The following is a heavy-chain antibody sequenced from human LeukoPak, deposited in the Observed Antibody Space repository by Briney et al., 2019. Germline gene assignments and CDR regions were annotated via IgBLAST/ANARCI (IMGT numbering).Heavy chain of an antibody. V-gene: IGHV4-59*12. J-gene: IGHJ6*03. CDR2: ISSSGSV. CDR1: RGSISSSIRSYY. D-gene: IGHD6-13*01. Sequence: SETLSLTCTVSRGSISSSIRSYYWSWLRQPPGQGLEWIGYISSSGSVNDNPSLRSRVTISVDTSKNQFFLKVTSVNAADTAVYYCARDSGSQSSYYMDVWRKGTTVSVSS. CDR3: ARDSGSQSSYYMDV.